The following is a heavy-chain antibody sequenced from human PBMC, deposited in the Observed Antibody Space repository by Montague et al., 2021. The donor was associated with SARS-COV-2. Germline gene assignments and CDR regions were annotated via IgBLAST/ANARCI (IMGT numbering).Heavy chain of an antibody. D-gene: IGHD3-10*01. Sequence: SETLSLTCSVSGGSITSDNYYWGWIRQPPGKGLEWIGNIYYSGTTYYNPSLRSRVTISVDTSKNHVSLKLRSVTVADTAVYYCARDGSQYYYDSGIDYWGQGILVTVSS. CDR3: ARDGSQYYYDSGIDY. J-gene: IGHJ4*02. V-gene: IGHV4-39*02. CDR2: IYYSGTT. CDR1: GGSITSDNYY.